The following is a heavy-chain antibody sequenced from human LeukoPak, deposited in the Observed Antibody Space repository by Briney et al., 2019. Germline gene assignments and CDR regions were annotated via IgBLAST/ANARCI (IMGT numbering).Heavy chain of an antibody. CDR1: GFTFSSYG. D-gene: IGHD6-6*01. J-gene: IGHJ4*02. V-gene: IGHV3-21*01. CDR2: MSSGSTYI. CDR3: ASAQSTYSSSSPGY. Sequence: GGSLRLSCAASGFTFSSYGMNWVRQAPGKGLEWVSFMSSGSTYIFYADSVKGRFTISRDNAKNSLYLQMNSLRPEDTAVYYCASAQSTYSSSSPGYWGQGTVVTVSS.